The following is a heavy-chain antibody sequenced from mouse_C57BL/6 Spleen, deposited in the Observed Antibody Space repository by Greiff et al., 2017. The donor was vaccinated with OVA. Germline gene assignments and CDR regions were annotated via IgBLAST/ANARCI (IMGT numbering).Heavy chain of an antibody. Sequence: EVKLQESGPGLVKPSQSLSLTCSVTGYSITSGYYWNWIRQFPGNKLEWMGYISYDGSNNYNPSLKNRISITRDTSKNQFFLKLNSVTTEDTATYYCARGYGHGGFDYWGQGTTLTVSS. D-gene: IGHD1-2*01. J-gene: IGHJ2*01. CDR2: ISYDGSN. CDR1: GYSITSGYY. CDR3: ARGYGHGGFDY. V-gene: IGHV3-6*01.